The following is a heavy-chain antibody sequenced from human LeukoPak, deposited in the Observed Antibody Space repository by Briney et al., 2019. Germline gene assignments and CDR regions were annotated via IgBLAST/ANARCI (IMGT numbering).Heavy chain of an antibody. CDR1: GGSFSGYY. CDR2: INHSGST. D-gene: IGHD6-19*01. CDR3: ARDRFHSSGWYDY. V-gene: IGHV4-34*01. J-gene: IGHJ4*02. Sequence: SQTLSLTCAVYGGSFSGYYWSWIRQPPGKGLEWIGEINHSGSTNYNPSLKSRVTISVDTSKNQFSLKLSSVTAADTAVYYCARDRFHSSGWYDYWGQGTLVTVSS.